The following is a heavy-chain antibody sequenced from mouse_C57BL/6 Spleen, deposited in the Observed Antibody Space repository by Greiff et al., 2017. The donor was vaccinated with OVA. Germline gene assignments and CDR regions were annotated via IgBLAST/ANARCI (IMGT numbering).Heavy chain of an antibody. V-gene: IGHV1-50*01. CDR2: IDPSDSYT. J-gene: IGHJ3*01. CDR3: AREDDDYYVFAY. CDR1: GYTFTSYW. Sequence: QVQLQQPGAELVKPGASVKLSCKASGYTFTSYWMQWVKQRPGQGLEWIGEIDPSDSYTNYNQKFQGKATLTVDTSSSTAYMQRSSLTSEDSAVYYFAREDDDYYVFAYWGQGTLVTGSA. D-gene: IGHD2-3*01.